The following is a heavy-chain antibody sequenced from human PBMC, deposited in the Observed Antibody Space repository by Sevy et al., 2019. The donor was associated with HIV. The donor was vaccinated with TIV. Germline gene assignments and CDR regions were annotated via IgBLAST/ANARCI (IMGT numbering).Heavy chain of an antibody. CDR2: IYSGGST. J-gene: IGHJ4*02. CDR3: ARGGLTVALDY. Sequence: GGSLRLSCAASGFTVSSNYMSWVRQAPGKGLEWVSVIYSGGSTYYADSVKGRFTISRDNSKNTLYLQMNSLRAEDMAVYYCARGGLTVALDYWGQGTLSPSPQ. D-gene: IGHD6-19*01. CDR1: GFTVSSNY. V-gene: IGHV3-53*01.